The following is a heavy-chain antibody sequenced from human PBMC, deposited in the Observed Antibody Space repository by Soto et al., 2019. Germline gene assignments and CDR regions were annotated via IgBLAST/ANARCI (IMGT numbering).Heavy chain of an antibody. CDR2: IISILRMA. V-gene: IGHV1-69*02. Sequence: QVQLVQSGAEVKMPGSSVKVSCTASGGTFTSYTFSWVRQVPGQGLEWMGRIISILRMADFAQKFQGRVTINADESTSTVYMKLSSLRSEETAVYYCATSYGSGSAHFDYWGQGTLVTVS. CDR1: GGTFTSYT. CDR3: ATSYGSGSAHFDY. D-gene: IGHD3-10*01. J-gene: IGHJ4*02.